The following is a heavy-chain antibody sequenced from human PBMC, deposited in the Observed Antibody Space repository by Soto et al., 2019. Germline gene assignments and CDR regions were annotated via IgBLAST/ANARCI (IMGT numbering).Heavy chain of an antibody. V-gene: IGHV1-18*01. CDR1: GYTFTIYG. D-gene: IGHD5-12*01. Sequence: GASVKVSCKASGYTFTIYGINWVRQAPGQGLEWMGWISPDNGNTNYAQKLQGRVTMTTDTSTSTAYMELNSLRAGDTAVYYCARGSATLGSCGLDVWGQGTTVTVSS. J-gene: IGHJ6*02. CDR3: ARGSATLGSCGLDV. CDR2: ISPDNGNT.